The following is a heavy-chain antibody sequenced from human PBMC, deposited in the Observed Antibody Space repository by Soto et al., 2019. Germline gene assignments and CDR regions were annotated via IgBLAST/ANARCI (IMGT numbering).Heavy chain of an antibody. J-gene: IGHJ6*03. D-gene: IGHD3-10*01. CDR1: GFTIGASG. V-gene: IGHV3-64*01. CDR2: ISSYGGNI. CDR3: ARDVGSGNYYKGVYSYYYMDV. Sequence: EVQVVESGGGLVQPGDSLRLSCAASGFTIGASGFHWVRQAPGKALEYISAISSYGGNIYYANSVKGRFTISRDNSKNTLYLQMGSLRAEDMGVYYCARDVGSGNYYKGVYSYYYMDVWGKGATVTVPS.